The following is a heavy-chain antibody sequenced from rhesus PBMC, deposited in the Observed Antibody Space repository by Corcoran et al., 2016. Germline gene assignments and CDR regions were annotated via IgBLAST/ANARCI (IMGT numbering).Heavy chain of an antibody. CDR2: IYGSSTDT. CDR3: ARELRYSGYSHFDY. CDR1: GGSISDSTR. V-gene: IGHV4S10*01. D-gene: IGHD5-24*01. Sequence: QVQLQESGPGVVKPSETLSLTCAVSGGSISDSTRWTWIRQPPGNGLELIGSIYGSSTDTNSSPSINRRVTFSKDTSKNQFSLKLSSVTAADTAVYYCARELRYSGYSHFDYWGQGVLVTVSS. J-gene: IGHJ4*01.